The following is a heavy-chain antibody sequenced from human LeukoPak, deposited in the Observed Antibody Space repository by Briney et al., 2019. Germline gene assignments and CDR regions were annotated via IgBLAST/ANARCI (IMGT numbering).Heavy chain of an antibody. J-gene: IGHJ4*02. CDR1: GGSISSGDYY. V-gene: IGHV4-30-4*08. Sequence: SETLSLTCTVSGGSISSGDYYWSWIRQPPGKGLEWIGYIYYSGSTYYNPSLKSRVTISVDTSKNQFSLKLSSVTAADTAVYYCARTHDYSTTHFDYWGQGTLVTVSS. D-gene: IGHD4-11*01. CDR3: ARTHDYSTTHFDY. CDR2: IYYSGST.